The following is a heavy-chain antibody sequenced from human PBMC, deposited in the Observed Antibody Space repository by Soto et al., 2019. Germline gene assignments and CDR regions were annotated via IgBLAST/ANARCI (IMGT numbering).Heavy chain of an antibody. D-gene: IGHD6-6*01. J-gene: IGHJ6*02. CDR1: GYSYTSYW. Sequence: PGESLKISCKGSGYSYTSYWIGWVRQRPGRGLEWMGIINPADSETNHSPSFQGQVTISADRSTSTAFLQWSSLKASDTAMYYCVRRAEGRPGDGYYYVALDVWGQGTTVTVSS. CDR3: VRRAEGRPGDGYYYVALDV. V-gene: IGHV5-51*01. CDR2: INPADSET.